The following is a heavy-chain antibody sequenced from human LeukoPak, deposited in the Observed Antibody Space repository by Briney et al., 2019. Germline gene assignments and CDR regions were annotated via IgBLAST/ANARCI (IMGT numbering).Heavy chain of an antibody. CDR1: GFIFSIYS. Sequence: GGSLRLSCAASGFIFSIYSMNWVRQAPGKGLEWVSSIGGSSRSIYYADSVKGPFTISRDNAKNSLYLQMNSLRAEDTAVYYCARETGYYYDSSAPRSYGMDVWGQGTTVTVSS. V-gene: IGHV3-21*01. CDR2: IGGSSRSI. CDR3: ARETGYYYDSSAPRSYGMDV. D-gene: IGHD3-22*01. J-gene: IGHJ6*02.